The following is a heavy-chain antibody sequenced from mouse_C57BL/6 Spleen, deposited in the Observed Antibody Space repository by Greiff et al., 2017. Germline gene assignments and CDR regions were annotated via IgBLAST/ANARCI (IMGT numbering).Heavy chain of an antibody. CDR3: ARRWLPIGYAMDY. Sequence: EVQLQQSGPELVKPGASVKIPCKASGYTFTDYNMDWVKQSHGKSLEWIGDINPNNGGTIYNQKFKGKATLTVDKSSSTAYMELRSLTSEDTAVYYCARRWLPIGYAMDYWGQGTSVTVSS. CDR1: GYTFTDYN. D-gene: IGHD2-3*01. V-gene: IGHV1-18*01. CDR2: INPNNGGT. J-gene: IGHJ4*01.